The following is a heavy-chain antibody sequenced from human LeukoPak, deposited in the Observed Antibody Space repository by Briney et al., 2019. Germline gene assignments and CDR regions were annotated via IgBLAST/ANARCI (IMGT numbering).Heavy chain of an antibody. J-gene: IGHJ6*02. CDR3: ARAMTYYYGSGSYKPRSDCGMDV. CDR1: GFTFSSYS. D-gene: IGHD3-10*01. V-gene: IGHV3-21*01. CDR2: ISSSSSYI. Sequence: GGSLRLSCAASGFTFSSYSMNWVRQAPGKGLEWVSSISSSSSYIYYADSVKGRFTISRDNARNSLYLQMNSLRAEDTAVYYCARAMTYYYGSGSYKPRSDCGMDVWGQGTTVTVSS.